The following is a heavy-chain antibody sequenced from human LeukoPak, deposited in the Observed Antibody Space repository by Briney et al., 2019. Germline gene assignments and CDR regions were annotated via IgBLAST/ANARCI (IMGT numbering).Heavy chain of an antibody. CDR3: ARDGIFGRDAFDI. V-gene: IGHV4-59*01. CDR1: GGSISSCY. Sequence: SETLSLTCNVSGGSISSCYWSWIRQPPGKGLEWIGYIYYSGSTNYNPSLKSRVTISADTSKKQFSLKLSAVTAADTAVYYCARDGIFGRDAFDIWGQGTMVTVSS. J-gene: IGHJ3*02. D-gene: IGHD3-3*01. CDR2: IYYSGST.